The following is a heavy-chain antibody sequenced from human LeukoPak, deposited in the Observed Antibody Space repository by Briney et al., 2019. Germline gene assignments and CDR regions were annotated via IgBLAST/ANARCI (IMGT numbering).Heavy chain of an antibody. D-gene: IGHD3-16*01. CDR3: ARGPSTITFGGVSDY. CDR2: VSAYNGNT. V-gene: IGHV1-18*01. J-gene: IGHJ4*02. CDR1: GYTFTNYD. Sequence: GASVKVSCKASGYTFTNYDINWVRQAPGQGLEWMGWVSAYNGNTNYAQKLQGRVTMTTDTSTSTAYMELRSLRSDDTAVYYCARGPSTITFGGVSDYWGQGTLVTVSS.